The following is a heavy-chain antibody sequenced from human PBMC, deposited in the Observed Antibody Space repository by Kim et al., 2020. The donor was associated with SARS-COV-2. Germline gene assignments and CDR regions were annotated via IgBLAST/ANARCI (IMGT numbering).Heavy chain of an antibody. D-gene: IGHD5-12*01. CDR2: IIPILGTA. CDR3: ARYGYPFKPIDF. CDR1: GGTFSSYA. Sequence: SVKVSCKASGGTFSSYAISWVRQAPGQGLEWMGGIIPILGTANYAQKFQGRVTITADESTSTAYVELSSLRSEDTAGYYCARYGYPFKPIDFLGQGTLV. V-gene: IGHV1-69*13. J-gene: IGHJ4*02.